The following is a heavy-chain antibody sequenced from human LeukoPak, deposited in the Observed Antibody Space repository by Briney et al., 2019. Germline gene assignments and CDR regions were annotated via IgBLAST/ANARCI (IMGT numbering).Heavy chain of an antibody. CDR2: IQYDGSRK. J-gene: IGHJ3*01. CDR1: GFTFSTSD. Sequence: GGSLRLSCATSGFTFSTSDMHWVRQAPGKGLEWVSFIQYDGSRKNYVDSVRGRFTISRDNSKNTLYLQMFSLRPEDTAVYFCAKDLILWGQGTVVTVSS. V-gene: IGHV3-30*02. CDR3: AKDLIL.